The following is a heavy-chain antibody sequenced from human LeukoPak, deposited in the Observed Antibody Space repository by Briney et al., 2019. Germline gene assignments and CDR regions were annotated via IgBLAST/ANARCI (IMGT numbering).Heavy chain of an antibody. J-gene: IGHJ4*02. V-gene: IGHV3-21*01. CDR2: ISSSSSYI. Sequence: PGGSLRLSCAASGFTFSSYSMNWVRQAPGKGLEWVSSISSSSSYIYYADSVKGRFTISRDNAKNSLYLQMNSLRAEDTAVYYCARPPWGARQAVLDFWGQGTLITVSS. CDR1: GFTFSSYS. D-gene: IGHD6-6*01. CDR3: ARPPWGARQAVLDF.